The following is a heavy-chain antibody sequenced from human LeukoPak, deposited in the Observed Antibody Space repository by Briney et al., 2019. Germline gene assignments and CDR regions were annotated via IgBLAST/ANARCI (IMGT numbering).Heavy chain of an antibody. CDR1: GFTFSSYA. J-gene: IGHJ4*02. CDR2: ISYDGSNK. V-gene: IGHV3-30-3*01. D-gene: IGHD7-27*01. CDR3: AKARGQLGPVDY. Sequence: PGGSLRLSCAASGFTFSSYAMHWVRQAPGKGLEWVAVISYDGSNKYYADSVKGRFTISRDNAKNSLYLQMNSLRAEGTAVYYCAKARGQLGPVDYWGQGTLVTVSS.